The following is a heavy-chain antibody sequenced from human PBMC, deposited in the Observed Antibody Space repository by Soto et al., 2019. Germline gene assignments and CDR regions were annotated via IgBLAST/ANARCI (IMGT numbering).Heavy chain of an antibody. V-gene: IGHV6-1*01. CDR1: GDSVSSNSAA. J-gene: IGHJ4*02. Sequence: SQTLSLTCAISGDSVSSNSAAWNWIRQSPSRGLEWLGRTYYRSKWYNDYAVSVKSRITINPDTSKNQFSLQLNSVTPEDTAVYYCARAAYYYDSSGYSIDYWGQGTLVTVSS. CDR2: TYYRSKWYN. D-gene: IGHD3-22*01. CDR3: ARAAYYYDSSGYSIDY.